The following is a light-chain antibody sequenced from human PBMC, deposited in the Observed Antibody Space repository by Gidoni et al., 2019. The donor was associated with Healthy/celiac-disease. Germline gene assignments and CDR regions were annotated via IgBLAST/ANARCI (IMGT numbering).Light chain of an antibody. J-gene: IGLJ1*01. CDR3: QAWDSSTPYV. CDR1: KLGDKY. Sequence: SYELTQPPSVSVSPGQTASITCSGEKLGDKYACWYQQKPGQSPVLVIYQDSKRPSGIPERFSGSNSGNTATVTISGTQAMDEADYYCQAWDSSTPYVFGTGTKVTVL. V-gene: IGLV3-1*01. CDR2: QDS.